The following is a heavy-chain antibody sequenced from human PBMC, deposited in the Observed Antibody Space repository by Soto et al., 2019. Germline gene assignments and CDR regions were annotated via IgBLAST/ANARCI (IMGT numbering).Heavy chain of an antibody. D-gene: IGHD2-8*01. Sequence: XGSLGLTCAASGFTFVNYCMAWVRQGPGKGLGWVSAISVSSSDKWYTDSLEGRFTISRDNSKNTLYLEMKNLRADDSAVYYCAKYLLMDTSSIFDGWGQGALVTVSS. J-gene: IGHJ4*02. V-gene: IGHV3-23*01. CDR1: GFTFVNYC. CDR3: AKYLLMDTSSIFDG. CDR2: ISVSSSDK.